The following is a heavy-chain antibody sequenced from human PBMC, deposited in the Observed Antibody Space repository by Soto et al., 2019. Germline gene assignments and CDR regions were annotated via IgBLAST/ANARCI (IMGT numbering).Heavy chain of an antibody. CDR3: ARVEDGSYFSIDD. D-gene: IGHD4-4*01. Sequence: QVQLLESGGGVVQPGTSLRLTCAASGFTINTFGMHWVRQAPGKGLEWVAFISYDGRHKFYVDSVEGRFTVSRDSSENTLSMQMNSMILDDSALYYCARVEDGSYFSIDDWGQGTLVTVSS. CDR2: ISYDGRHK. V-gene: IGHV3-33*05. J-gene: IGHJ4*02. CDR1: GFTINTFG.